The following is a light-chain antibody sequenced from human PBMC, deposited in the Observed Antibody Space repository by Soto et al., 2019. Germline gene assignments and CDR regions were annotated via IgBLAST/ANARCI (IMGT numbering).Light chain of an antibody. CDR1: QSVSSY. CDR2: DAS. J-gene: IGKJ2*01. CDR3: TQRRKGGGGEYT. Sequence: EIVLTQSPATLSLSPGERATLSCRASQSVSSYLAWYQQKPGQAPRLLIYDASSRATGIPARFSGSGSGTAFPLTNRSLEPEDFGVFFFTQRRKGGGGEYTFGQGTKLEIK. V-gene: IGKV3-11*01.